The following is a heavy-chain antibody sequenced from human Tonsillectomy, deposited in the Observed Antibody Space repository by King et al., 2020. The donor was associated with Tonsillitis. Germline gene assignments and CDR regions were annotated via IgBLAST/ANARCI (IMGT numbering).Heavy chain of an antibody. CDR3: ARLWYGGAWFNFHGMDV. V-gene: IGHV4-39*01. CDR1: GGSINSSNFY. D-gene: IGHD1-26*01. CDR2: INYSGST. J-gene: IGHJ6*02. Sequence: QLQESGPGLVKPSETLSLTCTVSGGSINSSNFYWGWIRQSPGKGLEWIGSINYSGSTYYVVPLKSRLTISVDTSKNQFSLRVTSVTAADTAVYYCARLWYGGAWFNFHGMDVWGQGNTVTVSS.